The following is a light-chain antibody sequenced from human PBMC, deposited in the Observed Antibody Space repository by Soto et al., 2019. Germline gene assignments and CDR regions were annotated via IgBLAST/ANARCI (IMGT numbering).Light chain of an antibody. Sequence: QSALTQPASVSGSPGQSITISCTGTSGDVGGYNYVSWYQQHPGKAPKLMTYEVSNRPSGISNRFSGSKSGNTASLTISGLQAEDEAEYYCSSYTSSSTYVFGTGTKLTVL. J-gene: IGLJ1*01. CDR1: SGDVGGYNY. V-gene: IGLV2-14*01. CDR2: EVS. CDR3: SSYTSSSTYV.